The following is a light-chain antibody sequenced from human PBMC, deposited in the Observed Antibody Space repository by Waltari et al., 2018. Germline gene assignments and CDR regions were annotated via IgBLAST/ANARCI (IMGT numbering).Light chain of an antibody. CDR2: DTS. V-gene: IGKV3-20*01. J-gene: IGKJ2*01. Sequence: EIVLTQSPGTLCLSPGERATLSCRASQTVTNNYLAWFQQRPGQAPRLLISDTSRRATGIPDRFSGSGSGTDFALTISGLEPEDFAVYYCQHYGTAPYTFGQGTKLEIK. CDR3: QHYGTAPYT. CDR1: QTVTNNY.